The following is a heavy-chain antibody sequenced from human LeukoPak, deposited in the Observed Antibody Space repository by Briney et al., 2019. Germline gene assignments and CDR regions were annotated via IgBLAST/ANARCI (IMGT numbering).Heavy chain of an antibody. V-gene: IGHV1-18*01. CDR3: ARDFYPDCGGDCYYFDY. CDR1: GYTFTSYG. CDR2: ISAYNGNT. D-gene: IGHD2-21*02. J-gene: IGHJ4*02. Sequence: ASVKVSCKASGYTFTSYGVSWVRQAPGQGLEWMGWISAYNGNTNYAQKLQGRVTMTTDTSTSTAYMELSSLRSDDTAVYYCARDFYPDCGGDCYYFDYWGQGTLVTVSS.